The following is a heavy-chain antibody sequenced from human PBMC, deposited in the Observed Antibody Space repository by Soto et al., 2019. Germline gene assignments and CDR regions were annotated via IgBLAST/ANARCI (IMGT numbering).Heavy chain of an antibody. V-gene: IGHV4-39*01. CDR3: ARHTPAISISDH. Sequence: QLQLQESGPGLVKPSETLSLTCTVSGGSISSSSYYWVWIRQPPGKGLEWIGSIYYSGRTYYTPSLKSRVTISVDTSKNQFSLKLSSVTAADTAVYYCARHTPAISISDHWGQGTLVTVSS. J-gene: IGHJ4*02. CDR1: GGSISSSSYY. CDR2: IYYSGRT. D-gene: IGHD3-3*01.